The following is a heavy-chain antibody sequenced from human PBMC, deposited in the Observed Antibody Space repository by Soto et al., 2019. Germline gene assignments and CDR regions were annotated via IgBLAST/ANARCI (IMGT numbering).Heavy chain of an antibody. CDR1: GDGVSSNSAA. CDR3: ASSWSGSYYYYYYGMDV. V-gene: IGHV6-1*01. Sequence: PSQTLSLTCAISGDGVSSNSAAWNWIRQSPSRGLEWLGRTYYRSKWYNDYAVSVKSRITINPDTSKNQFSLQLNSVTPEDTAVYYCASSWSGSYYYYYYGMDVWGQGTTVTVSS. CDR2: TYYRSKWYN. J-gene: IGHJ6*02. D-gene: IGHD1-26*01.